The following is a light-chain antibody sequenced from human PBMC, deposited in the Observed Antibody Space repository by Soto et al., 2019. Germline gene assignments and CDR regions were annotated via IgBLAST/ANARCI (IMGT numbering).Light chain of an antibody. J-gene: IGLJ2*01. CDR2: EVS. V-gene: IGLV2-18*02. CDR3: SSYTSSSTFV. CDR1: TSDVGSYNR. Sequence: QSVLTQPPSVSGSPGQSVTISCTGTTSDVGSYNRVSWYQQPPGTAPKLIIFEVSNRPSGVPDRFSGSKSGNTASLTISGLKAEDEADYYCSSYTSSSTFVFGGGTKVTVL.